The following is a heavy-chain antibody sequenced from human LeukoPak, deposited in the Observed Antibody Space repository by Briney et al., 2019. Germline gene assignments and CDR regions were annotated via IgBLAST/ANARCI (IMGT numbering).Heavy chain of an antibody. CDR2: IKQDGSKK. D-gene: IGHD5-24*01. J-gene: IGHJ4*02. V-gene: IGHV3-7*04. CDR3: TRVGYIDEGIDY. Sequence: PGGSLRLSCAASGFTFSDYSMDWVRQTPGGGLEWVANIKQDGSKKSYVDSVKGRFTISRDNAKNSLYLQMNSLRAEDTAIYYCTRVGYIDEGIDYWGQGTLVTVSS. CDR1: GFTFSDYS.